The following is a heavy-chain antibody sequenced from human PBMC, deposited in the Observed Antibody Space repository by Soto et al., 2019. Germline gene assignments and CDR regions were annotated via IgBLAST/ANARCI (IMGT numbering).Heavy chain of an antibody. V-gene: IGHV5-51*01. Sequence: GEALRISCQTSGFSFSSHWMGCVRQMPGKGLEWMGIIYPYDSDTRYSPSFQGQVTISADKSIGTAYLQWSSLKASDTAIYFCARQAYDTSGYRYFDFWGQGTLVTVS. CDR3: ARQAYDTSGYRYFDF. CDR1: GFSFSSHW. D-gene: IGHD3-22*01. CDR2: IYPYDSDT. J-gene: IGHJ4*02.